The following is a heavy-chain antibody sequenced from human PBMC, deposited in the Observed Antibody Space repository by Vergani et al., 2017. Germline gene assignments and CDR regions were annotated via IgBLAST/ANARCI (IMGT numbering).Heavy chain of an antibody. J-gene: IGHJ4*02. D-gene: IGHD3-3*01. V-gene: IGHV3-7*01. CDR3: AXNAPYYDFWSGYYTNYPNFDY. CDR1: GFPFSSYW. CDR2: RKQDGSEK. Sequence: EVQLVESGGGLVQPGGSLRLSCAASGFPFSSYWMSWVRQAPGKGLEWVANRKQDGSEKYYVDSVKGRFTISRDNAKNSLCLQMNSLRSEDTAVYYCAXNAPYYDFWSGYYTNYPNFDYWGQGTLVTVSS.